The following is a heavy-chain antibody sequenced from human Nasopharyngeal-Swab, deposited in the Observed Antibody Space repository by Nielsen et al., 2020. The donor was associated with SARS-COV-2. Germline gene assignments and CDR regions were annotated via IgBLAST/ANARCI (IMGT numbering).Heavy chain of an antibody. V-gene: IGHV3-7*01. CDR2: IKQNGSEK. CDR1: GFTFISFW. J-gene: IGHJ4*02. Sequence: GGLLRPPFAALGFTFISFWLTWVRQAPGKGLEWVANIKQNGSEKYYVDPVKGRFTISRDNAKNSLYLQMNSLRAEDTAVYYCARSLYYYYDSSGYSLWGQGTLVTVSS. D-gene: IGHD3-22*01. CDR3: ARSLYYYYDSSGYSL.